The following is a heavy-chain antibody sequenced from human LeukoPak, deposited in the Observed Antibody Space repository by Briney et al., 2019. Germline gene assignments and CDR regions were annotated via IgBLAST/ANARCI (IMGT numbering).Heavy chain of an antibody. CDR1: GYSFSDYW. V-gene: IGHV5-51*01. Sequence: GESLKISCQGSGYSFSDYWIGWVRQMPGKGLEWMGIIFPGDSDTRYSPSFQGQVTISADKSISTAYLQWSSLKASDTAVYYCARDVDYWGQGTLVTVSS. J-gene: IGHJ4*02. CDR3: ARDVDY. CDR2: IFPGDSDT.